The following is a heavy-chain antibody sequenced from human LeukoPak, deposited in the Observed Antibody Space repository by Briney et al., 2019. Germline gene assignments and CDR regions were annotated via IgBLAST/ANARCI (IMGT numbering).Heavy chain of an antibody. CDR3: ARVRYDSGWYDY. CDR1: GFIHSTNY. V-gene: IGHV3-66*01. J-gene: IGHJ4*02. D-gene: IGHD6-19*01. Sequence: GGALPLSCAVSGFIHSTNYMSWVRQAPSRGLEGVSIVHRDGSTYYADSVKGRFTISRDNAKNSLYLQMNSLRAEDSAVYYCARVRYDSGWYDYWGQGALVTVSS. CDR2: VHRDGST.